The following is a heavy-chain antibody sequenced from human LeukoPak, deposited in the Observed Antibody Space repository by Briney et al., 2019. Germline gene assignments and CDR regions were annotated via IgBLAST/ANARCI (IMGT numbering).Heavy chain of an antibody. D-gene: IGHD6-6*01. J-gene: IGHJ4*02. V-gene: IGHV3-30*02. CDR3: AKDLGSSSYFDY. CDR2: IRDTGSNR. Sequence: GGSLRLSCAASGFTFSSSGMHWVRQAPGKGLDWVAFIRDTGSNRYYADSVKGRFTISRDNSENTVYLQMNSLRAEDTAVYYCAKDLGSSSYFDYWGQGTLVTVSS. CDR1: GFTFSSSG.